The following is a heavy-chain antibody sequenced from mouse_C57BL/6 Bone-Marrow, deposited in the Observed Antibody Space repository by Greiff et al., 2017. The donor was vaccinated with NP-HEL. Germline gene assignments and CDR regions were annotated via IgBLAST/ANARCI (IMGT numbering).Heavy chain of an antibody. V-gene: IGHV1-61*01. CDR3: ARESYYYGSSWYFDV. D-gene: IGHD1-1*01. CDR2: IYPSDSET. CDR1: GYTFTSYW. J-gene: IGHJ1*03. Sequence: QVQLQQPGAELVRPGSSVKLSCKASGYTFTSYWMDWVKQRPGQGLEWIGNIYPSDSETHYNQKFKDKATLTVDKSSSTAYMQLSSLTSEDSAVYYCARESYYYGSSWYFDVWGTGTTVTVSS.